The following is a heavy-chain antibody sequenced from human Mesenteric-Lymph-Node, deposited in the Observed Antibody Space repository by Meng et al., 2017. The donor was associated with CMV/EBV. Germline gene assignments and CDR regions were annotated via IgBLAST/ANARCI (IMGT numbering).Heavy chain of an antibody. J-gene: IGHJ3*02. CDR3: ATGVVVIANDAFDI. CDR2: IKQDGSEK. D-gene: IGHD2-21*01. CDR1: GFRFSSYW. Sequence: GESLKISCAASGFRFSSYWMNWVRQAPGKGPEWVANIKQDGSEKYYVDSVKGRFTISRDNAKNSLYLQMNSLRAEDTAVYYCATGVVVIANDAFDIWGQGTMVTVSS. V-gene: IGHV3-7*01.